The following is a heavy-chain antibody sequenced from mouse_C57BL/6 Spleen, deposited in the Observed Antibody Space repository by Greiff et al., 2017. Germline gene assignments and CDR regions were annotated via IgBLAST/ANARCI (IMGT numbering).Heavy chain of an antibody. D-gene: IGHD2-4*01. CDR3: TIYYDYYVEAIDY. CDR2: IDPEDGDT. CDR1: GFNIKDYY. J-gene: IGHJ4*01. V-gene: IGHV14-1*01. Sequence: VQLQQSGAELVRPGASVKLSCTASGFNIKDYYMHWVKQRPEQGLEWIGRIDPEDGDTEYAPKFQGKATMTADTSSNTAYLQLSSLTSEDAAVYYSTIYYDYYVEAIDYWGQGTSVTVSS.